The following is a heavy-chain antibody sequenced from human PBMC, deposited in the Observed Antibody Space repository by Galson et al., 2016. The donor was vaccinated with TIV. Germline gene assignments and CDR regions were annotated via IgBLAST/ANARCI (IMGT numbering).Heavy chain of an antibody. Sequence: SLRLSCAASGFTFSGYSMDWVRQAPGKGLEWLSYISSGRSSTIHYADSVKGRFTISRDNARNSLQLQMTSLRAEDTAVYYCARDRSGYTYGYDSAYFDLWGRATLGVVSS. J-gene: IGHJ2*01. CDR3: ARDRSGYTYGYDSAYFDL. V-gene: IGHV3-48*01. CDR2: ISSGRSSTI. CDR1: GFTFSGYS. D-gene: IGHD5-18*01.